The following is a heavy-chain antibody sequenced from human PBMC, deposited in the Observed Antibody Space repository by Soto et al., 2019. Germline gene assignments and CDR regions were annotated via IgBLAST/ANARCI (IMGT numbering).Heavy chain of an antibody. CDR3: AKGYNWNFQPPFDY. D-gene: IGHD1-7*01. CDR2: ISWNSGSI. V-gene: IGHV3-9*01. CDR1: GFTFDDYA. Sequence: EVQLVESGGGLVQPGRSLRLSCAASGFTFDDYAMHWVRQAPGKGLEWVSGISWNSGSIGYADSVKGRFTISRDNAKNSLYLQMNSLRAEDTALYYCAKGYNWNFQPPFDYWRQGTLVTVSS. J-gene: IGHJ4*02.